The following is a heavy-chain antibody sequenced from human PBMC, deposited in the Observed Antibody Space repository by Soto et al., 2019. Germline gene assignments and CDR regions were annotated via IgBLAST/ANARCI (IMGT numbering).Heavy chain of an antibody. CDR2: ISAYNGNT. V-gene: IGHV1-18*01. D-gene: IGHD3-9*01. J-gene: IGHJ4*02. CDR3: ARWRYYDILTGYSQGDY. CDR1: GYTFTSYG. Sequence: ASVKVSCKASGYTFTSYGISWVRQAPGQGLEWMGWISAYNGNTNYAQKLQGRVTMTTDTSTSTAYMELRSLRSDDTAVYYCARWRYYDILTGYSQGDYWGQGTLVTVSS.